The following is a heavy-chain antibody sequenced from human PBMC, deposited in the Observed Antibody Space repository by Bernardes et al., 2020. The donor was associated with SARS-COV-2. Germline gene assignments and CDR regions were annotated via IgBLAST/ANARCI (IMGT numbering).Heavy chain of an antibody. CDR2: IIPIFGTA. CDR3: ARGRSRNWNDGRGAFDI. Sequence: SVKVSCKASGGTFSSYAISWVRQAPGQGLEWMGGIIPIFGTANYAQKFQGRVTITADESTSTAYMELSSLRSEDTAVYYCARGRSRNWNDGRGAFDIWGKGTMVTVSS. CDR1: GGTFSSYA. J-gene: IGHJ3*02. D-gene: IGHD1-1*01. V-gene: IGHV1-69*13.